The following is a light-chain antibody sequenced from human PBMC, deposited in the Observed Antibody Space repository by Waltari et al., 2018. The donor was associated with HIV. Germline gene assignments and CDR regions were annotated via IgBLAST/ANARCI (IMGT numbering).Light chain of an antibody. Sequence: EIVLTQSPATLSLSPVERATLSCRASQSVSSYFAWYQQKPGQAPRLPTDYVSNRATGISCRFSGSGSGTDFTLTISSLEPEDFAIYYCQQRSNWPFTFGQGTKLEIK. CDR1: QSVSSY. CDR2: YVS. CDR3: QQRSNWPFT. J-gene: IGKJ2*01. V-gene: IGKV3-11*01.